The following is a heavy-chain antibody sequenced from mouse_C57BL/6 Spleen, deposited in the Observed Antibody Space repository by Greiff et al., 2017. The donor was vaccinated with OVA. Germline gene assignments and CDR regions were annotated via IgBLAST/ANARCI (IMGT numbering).Heavy chain of an antibody. J-gene: IGHJ2*01. Sequence: EVQVVESGGGLVKPGGSLKLSCAASGFTFSSYAMSWVRQTPEKRLEWVATISDGGSYTYYPDNVKGRFTISRDNAKNNLYLQMSHLKSEDTAMYYCARDYSNLGYFDYWGQGTTLTVSS. CDR3: ARDYSNLGYFDY. CDR2: ISDGGSYT. V-gene: IGHV5-4*01. CDR1: GFTFSSYA. D-gene: IGHD2-5*01.